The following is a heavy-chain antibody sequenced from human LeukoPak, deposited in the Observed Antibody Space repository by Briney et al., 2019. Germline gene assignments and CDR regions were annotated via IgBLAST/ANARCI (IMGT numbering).Heavy chain of an antibody. V-gene: IGHV4-39*01. Sequence: SETLSFTCTVSGGSISSSSYYWGWIRQPPGKGLEWIGSIYYSGSTYYNPSLKSRVTISVDTSKNQFSLKLSSVTAADTAVYYCARSSDSGSGSYYTPFDYWGQGTLVTVSS. J-gene: IGHJ4*02. CDR1: GGSISSSSYY. CDR3: ARSSDSGSGSYYTPFDY. D-gene: IGHD3-10*01. CDR2: IYYSGST.